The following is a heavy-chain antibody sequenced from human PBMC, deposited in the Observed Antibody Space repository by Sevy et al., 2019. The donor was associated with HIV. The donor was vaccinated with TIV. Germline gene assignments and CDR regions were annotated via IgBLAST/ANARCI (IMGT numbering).Heavy chain of an antibody. J-gene: IGHJ4*02. CDR1: GFTFSSFA. CDR3: AILGVDCVSTNCYGMRSLSFDF. V-gene: IGHV3-30-3*01. D-gene: IGHD2-2*01. Sequence: GGSQRLSCAASGFTFSSFAMHWVRQAPGKGLEWVAVISYDGSSKYYPDSVKGRFTISRDNAKNTLYLQMIRLRPEDTAVYFCAILGVDCVSTNCYGMRSLSFDFWGQGTLVTVSS. CDR2: ISYDGSSK.